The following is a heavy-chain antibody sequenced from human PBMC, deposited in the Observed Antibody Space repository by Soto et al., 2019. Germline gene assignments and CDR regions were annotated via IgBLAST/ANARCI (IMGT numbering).Heavy chain of an antibody. CDR3: ARDRCSSTSCYRLRYYYGMDV. J-gene: IGHJ6*02. V-gene: IGHV4-4*02. CDR2: IYHSGST. D-gene: IGHD2-2*01. Sequence: KPSETLSLTCAVSGGSISSSNWWSWVRQPPGKGLEWIGEIYHSGSTNYNPSLKSRVTISVDKSKNQFSLKLSSVTAADTAVYYCARDRCSSTSCYRLRYYYGMDVWGQGTTVTVSS. CDR1: GGSISSSNW.